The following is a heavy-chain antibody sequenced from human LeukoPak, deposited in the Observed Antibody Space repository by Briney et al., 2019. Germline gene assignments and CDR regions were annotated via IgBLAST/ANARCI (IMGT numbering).Heavy chain of an antibody. CDR2: ISNSGGST. Sequence: GGSLRLSCAASGFTLRNYGMSWVRQAPGKGLEWVSSISNSGGSTYYADSVKGRFTISRDNSKNSLYLQMNSLRAEDTAVYYCVELGITMIGGVWGKGTTVTISS. CDR3: VELGITMIGGV. V-gene: IGHV3-23*01. CDR1: GFTLRNYG. D-gene: IGHD3-10*02. J-gene: IGHJ6*04.